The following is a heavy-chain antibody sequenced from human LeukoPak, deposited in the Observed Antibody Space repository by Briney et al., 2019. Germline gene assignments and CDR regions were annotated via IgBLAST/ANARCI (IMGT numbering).Heavy chain of an antibody. Sequence: GGSLRLSCAASGFTFKYYAMTWVRQAPGKGLEWVSAISGSGGSTYYADSVKGRFTISRDNSKNTLYLQMNSLRAEDTAVYYCANSLGYYYGSGSYSDYFDYWGQGTLVTVSS. CDR2: ISGSGGST. CDR3: ANSLGYYYGSGSYSDYFDY. V-gene: IGHV3-23*01. D-gene: IGHD3-10*01. J-gene: IGHJ4*02. CDR1: GFTFKYYA.